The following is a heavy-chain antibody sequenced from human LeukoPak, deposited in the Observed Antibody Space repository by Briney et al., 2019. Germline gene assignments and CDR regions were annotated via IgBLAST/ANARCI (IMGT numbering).Heavy chain of an antibody. CDR2: IYYSGST. J-gene: IGHJ6*03. Sequence: SQTLSLTCTVSGDSISSSTYYWGWTRQPPGKGLQWIGSIYYSGSTYYNPSLKSRVTISIDTSKNQFSLKLSSVTAADTAVYYCARHLGWSDYYYYMDVWGKGTTVIVSS. CDR3: ARHLGWSDYYYYMDV. CDR1: GDSISSSTYY. V-gene: IGHV4-39*07. D-gene: IGHD3-3*01.